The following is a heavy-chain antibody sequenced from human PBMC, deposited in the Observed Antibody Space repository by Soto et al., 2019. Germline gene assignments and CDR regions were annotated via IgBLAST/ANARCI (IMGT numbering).Heavy chain of an antibody. V-gene: IGHV3-64*01. D-gene: IGHD3-10*01. CDR2: ISSNGGTT. CDR1: GFTFSSYD. J-gene: IGHJ4*02. Sequence: EVQLAESGGGMVQPGGSLRLSCVASGFTFSSYDMHWVRQAPGKGLEYVSSISSNGGTTYYGNSVKGRFTISRDNSKNTLYLQMGSLRAEEMAVYYCARRVSGNHDYWGPGPLVTVSS. CDR3: ARRVSGNHDY.